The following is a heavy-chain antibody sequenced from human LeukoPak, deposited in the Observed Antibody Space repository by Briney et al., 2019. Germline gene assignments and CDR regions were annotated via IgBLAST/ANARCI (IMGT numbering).Heavy chain of an antibody. J-gene: IGHJ4*02. Sequence: ASVKVSCKASGYTFTGYPIHWMRLAPGQGLEWMGGIIPIFGTANYAQKFQGRVTITADESTSTAYMELSSLRSEDTAVYYCARHTYDSSGYYPRWGQGTLVTVSS. D-gene: IGHD3-22*01. CDR3: ARHTYDSSGYYPR. V-gene: IGHV1-69*13. CDR1: GYTFTGYP. CDR2: IIPIFGTA.